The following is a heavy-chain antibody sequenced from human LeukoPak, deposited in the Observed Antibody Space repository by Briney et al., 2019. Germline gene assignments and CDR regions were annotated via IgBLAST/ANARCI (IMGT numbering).Heavy chain of an antibody. Sequence: SETLSLTCAVYGGSFSGYYWSWIRQPPGKGLEWIGEINHSGSTNYNPSLKSRVTISVDTSKNQFSLKLSSVTAADTAVYYRARSEYYDFWSGFNWFDPWGQGTLVTVSS. CDR2: INHSGST. J-gene: IGHJ5*02. D-gene: IGHD3-3*01. CDR3: ARSEYYDFWSGFNWFDP. V-gene: IGHV4-34*01. CDR1: GGSFSGYY.